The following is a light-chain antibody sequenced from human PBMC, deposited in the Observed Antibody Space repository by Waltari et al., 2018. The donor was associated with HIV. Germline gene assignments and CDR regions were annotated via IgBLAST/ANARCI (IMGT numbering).Light chain of an antibody. CDR3: ATWDHRLNGWV. CDR1: SSTIGSDA. V-gene: IGLV1-44*01. Sequence: QAVLTQPPSAPGTPGQRITISCSGSSSTIGSDAVNRYQQLPGTAPKLLIYNNNQRPSGVPDRFSASKSGTSASLAISGLQSEDEADYYCATWDHRLNGWVFGGGTKLTVL. J-gene: IGLJ3*02. CDR2: NNN.